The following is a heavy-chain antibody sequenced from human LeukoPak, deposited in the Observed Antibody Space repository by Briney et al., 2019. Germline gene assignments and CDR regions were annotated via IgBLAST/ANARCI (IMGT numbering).Heavy chain of an antibody. D-gene: IGHD3-3*01. CDR3: AGLMDDFWSGYFTTFDP. V-gene: IGHV4-38-2*01. Sequence: SETLSLTCAVSGYSISSGYYWGWIRQPPGKGLEWIGSIYHSGSTYYNPSLKSRVTISVDTSKNQFSLKLSSVTAADTAVYYCAGLMDDFWSGYFTTFDPWGQGTLVTVSS. J-gene: IGHJ5*02. CDR1: GYSISSGYY. CDR2: IYHSGST.